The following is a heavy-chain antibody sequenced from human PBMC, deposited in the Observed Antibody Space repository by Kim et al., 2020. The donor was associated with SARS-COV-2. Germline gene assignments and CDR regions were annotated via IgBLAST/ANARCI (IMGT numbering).Heavy chain of an antibody. J-gene: IGHJ4*02. D-gene: IGHD3-22*01. CDR1: GFTFSSYA. CDR3: ALDSSGYGTRDY. V-gene: IGHV3-23*01. Sequence: GGSLRLSCAASGFTFSSYAMSWVRQAPGKGLEWVSAISGSGGSTYYADSVKGRFTISRDNSKNTLYLQMNSLRAEDTAVYYCALDSSGYGTRDYWGQGTLVTVSS. CDR2: ISGSGGST.